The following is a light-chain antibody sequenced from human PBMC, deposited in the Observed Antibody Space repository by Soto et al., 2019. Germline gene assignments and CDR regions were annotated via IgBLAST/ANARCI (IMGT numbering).Light chain of an antibody. V-gene: IGKV3-15*01. CDR1: QSVSSN. CDR3: QQYNNWPPIT. Sequence: EIVMTQSPATLSVSPGERATLSCRASQSVSSNLAWYQQKPGQAPRLLIYDASPRATGIAARFSGSGSGTEFTLPISSLQSEDFAVYYCQQYNNWPPITFGQGTRLEIK. J-gene: IGKJ5*01. CDR2: DAS.